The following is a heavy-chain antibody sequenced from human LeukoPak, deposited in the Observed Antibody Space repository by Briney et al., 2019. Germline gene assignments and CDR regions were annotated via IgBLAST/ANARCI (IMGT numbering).Heavy chain of an antibody. J-gene: IGHJ6*03. D-gene: IGHD6-13*01. CDR3: WKKEVAAALGYPTGYYYYMDV. CDR1: GFTLSTYW. Sequence: AGGSLRLSCAASGFTLSTYWMSWVRQAPGKGLEWVANIKQDGSEKYYVDSVKGRFTISRDNAKSSLYLQMNSLRAEDTAVYYCWKKEVAAALGYPTGYYYYMDVWGKGTTVTVSS. V-gene: IGHV3-7*01. CDR2: IKQDGSEK.